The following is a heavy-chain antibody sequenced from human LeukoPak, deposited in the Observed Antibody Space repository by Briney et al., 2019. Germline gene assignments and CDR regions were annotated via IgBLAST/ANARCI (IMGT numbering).Heavy chain of an antibody. CDR2: IYYTGST. V-gene: IGHV4-39*01. CDR3: ARWAMAAADY. J-gene: IGHJ4*02. CDR1: GGSIGSSSYH. Sequence: NASETQSLTCTVSGGSIGSSSYHWGWIRQPPGKGLEWIGTIYYTGSTYYNPSLKSRVTISVDTSKNQFSLKLTSVTAADTAVYYCARWAMAAADYWGQGTLVTVSS. D-gene: IGHD6-13*01.